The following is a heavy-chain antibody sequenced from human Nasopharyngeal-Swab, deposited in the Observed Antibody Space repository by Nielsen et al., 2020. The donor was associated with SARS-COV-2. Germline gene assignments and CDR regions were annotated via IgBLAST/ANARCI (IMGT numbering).Heavy chain of an antibody. CDR2: IVVGSGNT. CDR1: GFTFTSSA. CDR3: AADLARTTGTTN. V-gene: IGHV1-58*01. Sequence: SVKVSCKASGFTFTSSAVQWVRKARGQRLEWIGWIVVGSGNTNYAQKFQERVTITRDMSTSTAYMELSSLRSEDTAVYYCAADLARTTGTTNWGQGTLVTVSS. D-gene: IGHD1-1*01. J-gene: IGHJ4*02.